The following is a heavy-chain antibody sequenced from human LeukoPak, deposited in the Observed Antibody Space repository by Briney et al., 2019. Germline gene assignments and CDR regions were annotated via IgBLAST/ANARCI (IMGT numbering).Heavy chain of an antibody. D-gene: IGHD3-9*01. CDR3: ARVNSALFLPGAGIDY. V-gene: IGHV1-69*13. Sequence: ASVKVSCKASGGTFSGFAISWVRQAPGQGLEWMGGISPISGTTNYALRFQGRVTITADESTTTAYMELSSLRSEDTAICYCARVNSALFLPGAGIDYWGQGTLVTVSS. CDR1: GGTFSGFA. CDR2: ISPISGTT. J-gene: IGHJ4*02.